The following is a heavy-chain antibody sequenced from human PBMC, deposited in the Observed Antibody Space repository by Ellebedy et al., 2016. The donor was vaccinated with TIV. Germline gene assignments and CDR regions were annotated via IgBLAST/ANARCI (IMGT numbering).Heavy chain of an antibody. D-gene: IGHD3-22*01. CDR3: ARVRYYDPGLNWFDP. V-gene: IGHV1-69*06. Sequence: SVKVSCXASGYTFTGYYMHWVRQAPGQGLEWMGGIIPIFGTANYAQKFQGRVTITADKSTSTAYMELSSLRSEDTAVYYCARVRYYDPGLNWFDPWGQGTLVTVSS. CDR1: GYTFTGYY. CDR2: IIPIFGTA. J-gene: IGHJ5*02.